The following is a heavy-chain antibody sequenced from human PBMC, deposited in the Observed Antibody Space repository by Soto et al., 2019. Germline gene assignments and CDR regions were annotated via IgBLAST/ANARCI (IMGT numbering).Heavy chain of an antibody. V-gene: IGHV4-61*01. CDR1: GGSFHRSSSY. CDR3: ARMYSSSFADFDY. D-gene: IGHD6-6*01. Sequence: SGTRGLTCAVNGGSFHRSSSYGRWSRQPPGKGLEWIGYIYYSGSTNYNPSLKSRVTISVDMSKNQFSLKLSSVTAADTAVYYCARMYSSSFADFDYWGQGTLVTVS. CDR2: IYYSGST. J-gene: IGHJ4*02.